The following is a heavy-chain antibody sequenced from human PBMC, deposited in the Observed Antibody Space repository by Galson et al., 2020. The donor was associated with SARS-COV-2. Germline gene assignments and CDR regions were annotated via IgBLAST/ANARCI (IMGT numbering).Heavy chain of an antibody. CDR2: IYYSGST. CDR3: ARDRRRWLQLGSQCAFDI. D-gene: IGHD5-12*01. CDR1: GGSISSHY. J-gene: IGHJ3*02. Sequence: SETLSLTCTVSGGSISSHYWSWIRQPPGKGLEWIGYIYYSGSTNYNPSLKSRVTISVDTSKNQFSLKLSSVTAADTAVYYCARDRRRWLQLGSQCAFDIWGQGTMVTVSS. V-gene: IGHV4-59*11.